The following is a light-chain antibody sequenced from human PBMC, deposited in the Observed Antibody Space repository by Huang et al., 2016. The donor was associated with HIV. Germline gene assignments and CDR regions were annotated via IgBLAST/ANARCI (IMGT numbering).Light chain of an antibody. CDR1: QSISCW. Sequence: DIQMTQSPSTLSASVGDRVTITCRASQSISCWLAWDQQKPGKAPKLLIYKASSLESGVPSRFSGRGSGTEFTLTISSLQPDDFATYYCQQYNSYWTFGQGTKVEIK. J-gene: IGKJ1*01. V-gene: IGKV1-5*03. CDR2: KAS. CDR3: QQYNSYWT.